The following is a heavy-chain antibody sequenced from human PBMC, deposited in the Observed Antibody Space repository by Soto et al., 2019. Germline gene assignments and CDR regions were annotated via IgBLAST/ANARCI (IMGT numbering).Heavy chain of an antibody. D-gene: IGHD1-26*01. CDR3: ARAPSGSYPEFDY. CDR1: GDSIRDSF. Sequence: SETLSLTCTVSGDSIRDSFWSWVRQPPGKGLEWIGLVHHTGNTNYNPSLETRVTMLVDTSANHFSLQMNSLRPDDTAVYYCARAPSGSYPEFDYWGQGTLVTVSS. V-gene: IGHV4-59*01. J-gene: IGHJ4*02. CDR2: VHHTGNT.